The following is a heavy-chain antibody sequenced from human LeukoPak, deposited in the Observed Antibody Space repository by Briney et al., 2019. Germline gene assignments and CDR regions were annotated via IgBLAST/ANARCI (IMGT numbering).Heavy chain of an antibody. CDR3: AKGDSSGYYHRPGYYFDY. D-gene: IGHD3-22*01. V-gene: IGHV3-23*01. CDR1: GFTFSSYA. J-gene: IGHJ4*02. CDR2: ISGSGGST. Sequence: GSLRLSCAASGFTFSSYAMSWVRQAPGKGLEWVSAISGSGGSTYYADSVKGRFTISRDNSKNTLYLQMNSLRAEDTAVYYCAKGDSSGYYHRPGYYFDYWGQGTLVTVSS.